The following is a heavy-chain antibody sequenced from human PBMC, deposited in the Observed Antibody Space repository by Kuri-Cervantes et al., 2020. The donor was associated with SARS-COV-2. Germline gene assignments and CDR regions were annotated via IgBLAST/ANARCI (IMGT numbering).Heavy chain of an antibody. J-gene: IGHJ4*02. D-gene: IGHD3-10*01. V-gene: IGHV3-21*01. Sequence: GGSLRLSCVASGFTFSAYTLNWVRQAPGKGLEWVSSITRSSVYISYADSLKGRFTISRDNAKNSLYLQMNSLRAEDTAVYYCARERDYYGSGSWNYWGQGTLVTVSS. CDR1: GFTFSAYT. CDR2: ITRSSVYI. CDR3: ARERDYYGSGSWNY.